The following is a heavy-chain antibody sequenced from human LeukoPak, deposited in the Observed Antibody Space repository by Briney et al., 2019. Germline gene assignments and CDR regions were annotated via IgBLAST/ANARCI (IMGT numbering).Heavy chain of an antibody. V-gene: IGHV4-30-4*01. Sequence: SETLSLTCTVSGGSISSGDYYWSWIRQPPGKGLEWIGYIYYSGSTYYNPSLKSRVTISVDTSKNQFSLKLSSVTAADTAVYYCAREVTTVTKGPNRDGMDVWGRGTTVTVSS. CDR1: GGSISSGDYY. J-gene: IGHJ6*02. D-gene: IGHD4-17*01. CDR3: AREVTTVTKGPNRDGMDV. CDR2: IYYSGST.